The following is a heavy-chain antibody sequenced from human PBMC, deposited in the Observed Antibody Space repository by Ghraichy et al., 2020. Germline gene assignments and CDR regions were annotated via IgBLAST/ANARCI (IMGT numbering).Heavy chain of an antibody. CDR1: GGSISSYY. Sequence: SETLSLTCTVSGGSISSYYWSWIRQPPGKGLEWIGYIYTSGSTNYNPSLKSRVTISVDTSKNQFSLKLSSVTAADTAVYYCARLDTAMGEGAFDIWGQGTMVTVSS. CDR2: IYTSGST. J-gene: IGHJ3*02. D-gene: IGHD5-18*01. CDR3: ARLDTAMGEGAFDI. V-gene: IGHV4-4*09.